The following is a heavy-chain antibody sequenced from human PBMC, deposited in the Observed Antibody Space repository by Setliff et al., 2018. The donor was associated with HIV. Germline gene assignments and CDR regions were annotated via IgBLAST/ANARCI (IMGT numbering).Heavy chain of an antibody. CDR2: IRYDGKNK. Sequence: GGSLRLSCGASGFMFSKYGMHWVRQAPGKGLEWVTFIRYDGKNKVYADFVKGRFTISRDNAKNTLYLQMDSLRGEDTAVYYCARGYYGSDLQNAMDVWGQGTTVTVSS. V-gene: IGHV3-30*02. CDR1: GFMFSKYG. CDR3: ARGYYGSDLQNAMDV. D-gene: IGHD3-10*01. J-gene: IGHJ6*02.